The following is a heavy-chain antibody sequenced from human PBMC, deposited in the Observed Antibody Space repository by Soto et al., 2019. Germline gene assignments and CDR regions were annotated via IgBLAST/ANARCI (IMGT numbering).Heavy chain of an antibody. J-gene: IGHJ6*03. D-gene: IGHD2-2*01. CDR3: ARDRAFCSGTICRRGSIYYYYMDV. Sequence: EVHLVESGGGLVQPGGSLRLSCAASGFTFSGHWMSWVRQAPGKGLEWVAHIKQDGSETFYVGSVKGRFTISRDNAKNSLDLQMNSLRAEDTALYYCARDRAFCSGTICRRGSIYYYYMDVWGNGTTVTVSS. V-gene: IGHV3-7*01. CDR1: GFTFSGHW. CDR2: IKQDGSET.